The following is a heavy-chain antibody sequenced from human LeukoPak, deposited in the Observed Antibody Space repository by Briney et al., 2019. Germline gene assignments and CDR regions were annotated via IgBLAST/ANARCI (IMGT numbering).Heavy chain of an antibody. J-gene: IGHJ5*02. CDR3: ATDFYDTT. D-gene: IGHD3-22*01. V-gene: IGHV3-15*07. Sequence: PGGSLRLSCATSGFTFSNAWMNWVRQPPGKGLEWVGRIRSNSDGGTIDYAAPVKGRFALSRDDPKNTLYLQMNSLQTEDTAVYYCATDFYDTTWGQGTLVTVSS. CDR1: GFTFSNAW. CDR2: IRSNSDGGTI.